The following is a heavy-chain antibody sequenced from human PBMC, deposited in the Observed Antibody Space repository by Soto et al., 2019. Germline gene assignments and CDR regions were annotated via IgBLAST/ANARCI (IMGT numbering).Heavy chain of an antibody. CDR3: ARGVYDSSGYYLPRNWFDP. CDR1: GFTFDDNA. V-gene: IGHV3-9*01. J-gene: IGHJ5*02. CDR2: INWKSDI. Sequence: PGGSLRLSCAVSGFTFDDNAMHWVRQAPERGLEWVSGINWKSDIGYADSVKGRFTISRDNAENSLYLQMNSLRAEDTAVYYCARGVYDSSGYYLPRNWFDPWGQGTLVTVSS. D-gene: IGHD3-22*01.